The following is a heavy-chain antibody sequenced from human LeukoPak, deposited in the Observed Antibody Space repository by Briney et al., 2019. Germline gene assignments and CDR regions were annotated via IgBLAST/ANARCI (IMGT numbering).Heavy chain of an antibody. CDR1: GFTFSSYA. CDR2: ISGSGGST. CDR3: ANHPPLLAAAGPLWN. J-gene: IGHJ4*02. Sequence: PGGSLRLPCAASGFTFSSYAMSWVRQAPGKGLEWVSAISGSGGSTYYADSVKGRFTISRDNSKNTLYLQMNSLRAEDTAVYYCANHPPLLAAAGPLWNWGQGTLVTVSS. V-gene: IGHV3-23*01. D-gene: IGHD6-13*01.